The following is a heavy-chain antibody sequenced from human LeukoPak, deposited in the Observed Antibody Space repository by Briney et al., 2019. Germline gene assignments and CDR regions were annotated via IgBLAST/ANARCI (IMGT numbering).Heavy chain of an antibody. CDR3: ARDVGEMATIHFDY. Sequence: PSETLSLTCTVSGGSISSGDYYWSWIRQPPGKGLEWNGYIYYSGSTYYNPSLKSRVTISVDTSKNQFSLKLSSVTAADTAVYYCARDVGEMATIHFDYWGQGTLVTVSS. J-gene: IGHJ4*02. D-gene: IGHD5-24*01. V-gene: IGHV4-30-4*08. CDR1: GGSISSGDYY. CDR2: IYYSGST.